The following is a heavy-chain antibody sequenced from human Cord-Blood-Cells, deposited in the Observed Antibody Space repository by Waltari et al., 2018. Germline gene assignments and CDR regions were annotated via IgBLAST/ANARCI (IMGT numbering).Heavy chain of an antibody. V-gene: IGHV3-33*01. Sequence: QVQLVESGGGVVQPGRPLALSCAASGFPLPCYGMHWVRQAPGKGLEWVAVIWYDGSNKYYADSVKGRFTISRDNSKNTLYLQMNSLRAEDTAVYYCARETSGSYDYWGQGTLVTVSS. J-gene: IGHJ4*02. CDR2: IWYDGSNK. CDR1: GFPLPCYG. CDR3: ARETSGSYDY. D-gene: IGHD1-26*01.